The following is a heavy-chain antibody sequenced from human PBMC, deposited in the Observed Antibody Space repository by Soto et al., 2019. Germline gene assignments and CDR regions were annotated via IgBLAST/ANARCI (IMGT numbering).Heavy chain of an antibody. D-gene: IGHD2-21*02. V-gene: IGHV3-66*01. CDR2: IYSGGST. CDR1: GFTVSNNY. Sequence: PGGSLRLSCAASGFTVSNNYMSWVRQAPGKGLEWVSVIYSGGSTYYADSVKGRFTISRDNSKNTLYLQMNSLRAEDTAVYYCASYCGGDCYYYYAMDVWGQGTTVTVPS. CDR3: ASYCGGDCYYYYAMDV. J-gene: IGHJ6*02.